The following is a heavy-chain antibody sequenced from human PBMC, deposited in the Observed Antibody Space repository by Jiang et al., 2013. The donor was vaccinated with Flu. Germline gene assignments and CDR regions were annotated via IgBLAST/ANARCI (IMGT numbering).Heavy chain of an antibody. Sequence: PVKGRFTISRDDSKNTLYLQMNSLKTEDTAVYYCTTSPYGDYFDYWGQGTLVTVSS. J-gene: IGHJ4*02. D-gene: IGHD4-17*01. V-gene: IGHV3-15*01. CDR3: TTSPYGDYFDY.